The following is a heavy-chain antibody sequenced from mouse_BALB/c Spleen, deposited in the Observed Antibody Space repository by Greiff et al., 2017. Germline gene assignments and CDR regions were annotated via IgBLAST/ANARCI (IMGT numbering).Heavy chain of an antibody. Sequence: QVQLQQPGAELVKPGASVKLSCKASGYTFTSYWMHWVKQRPGQGLEWIGEINPSNGRTNYNEKFKSKATLTVDKSSSTAYMQLSSLTSEDSAVYYCARRGGNYDWFAYGGQGTLVTVSA. CDR3: ARRGGNYDWFAY. CDR2: INPSNGRT. D-gene: IGHD2-1*01. V-gene: IGHV1S81*02. CDR1: GYTFTSYW. J-gene: IGHJ3*01.